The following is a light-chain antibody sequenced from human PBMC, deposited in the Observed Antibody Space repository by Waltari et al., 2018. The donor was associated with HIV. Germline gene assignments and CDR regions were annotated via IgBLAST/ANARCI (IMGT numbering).Light chain of an antibody. Sequence: DIQLTQSPSSVSASVGDRVTISCRASQSIRRWLAWYQQRPGKAPKLLIYSASTLQSGVPSRFSGSGSGTNFTLTITNLQPEDFAAYYCQQANSFPLFTFGPGTKVDIK. CDR1: QSIRRW. CDR3: QQANSFPLFT. J-gene: IGKJ3*01. CDR2: SAS. V-gene: IGKV1-12*01.